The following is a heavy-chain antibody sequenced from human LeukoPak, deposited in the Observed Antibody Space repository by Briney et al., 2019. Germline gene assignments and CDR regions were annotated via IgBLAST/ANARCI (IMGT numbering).Heavy chain of an antibody. Sequence: ASVKVSCRPSGYSFTRHYIHWMRQAPAQDLEWMGWINPNSGGTNYAQKFQGRVTMTADTSNSTAYMEVSSLNYDETDIYYRVRGPGSSWFDSWGQGTLVTVSS. J-gene: IGHJ5*01. CDR1: GYSFTRHY. V-gene: IGHV1-2*02. CDR2: INPNSGGT. D-gene: IGHD3-10*01. CDR3: VRGPGSSWFDS.